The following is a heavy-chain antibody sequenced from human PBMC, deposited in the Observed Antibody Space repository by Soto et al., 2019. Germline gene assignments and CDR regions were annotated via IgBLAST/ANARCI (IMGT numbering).Heavy chain of an antibody. CDR1: GYTFTPFG. Sequence: QVQVVQSGAEGKKPGASVKVACKASGYTFTPFGMGWGGQAPGQGLEWMGWIRADNGDTNSAQKFQDRVTMTTDTSTNTAYMELRSLTSDDTAVYYCARCYCSAGSCFTCWHFDLWGRGTLVTVSS. V-gene: IGHV1-18*01. D-gene: IGHD2-15*01. CDR3: ARCYCSAGSCFTCWHFDL. J-gene: IGHJ2*01. CDR2: IRADNGDT.